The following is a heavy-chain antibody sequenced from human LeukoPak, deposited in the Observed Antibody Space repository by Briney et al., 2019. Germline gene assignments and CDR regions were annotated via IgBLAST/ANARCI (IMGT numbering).Heavy chain of an antibody. D-gene: IGHD3-10*01. CDR2: ISGSGGST. V-gene: IGHV3-23*01. J-gene: IGHJ4*02. CDR3: AKTRFGESGFDY. CDR1: GFTFSSYA. Sequence: GGSLRLSCAASGFTFSSYAMSWVRQAPGKGLEWVSAISGSGGSTYYADSVKGRFTISRDNSKNTLYLQMNNLRAEDTAVYYCAKTRFGESGFDYWGQGTLVTVSS.